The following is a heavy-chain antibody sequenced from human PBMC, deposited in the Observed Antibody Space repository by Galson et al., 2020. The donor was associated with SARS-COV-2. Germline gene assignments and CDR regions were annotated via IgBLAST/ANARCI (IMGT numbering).Heavy chain of an antibody. CDR2: ISGSDYTI. CDR1: GFTFSSYE. Sequence: GGSLRLSCAASGFTFSSYEMNWVRQAPGKGLEWVSYISGSDYTIYYADSVKGRFTISRDNAKNSLYLQMNSLRAEDTAVYYCARGATSSGWYLPDSFEIWGQGTMVTVSS. D-gene: IGHD6-19*01. CDR3: ARGATSSGWYLPDSFEI. V-gene: IGHV3-48*03. J-gene: IGHJ3*02.